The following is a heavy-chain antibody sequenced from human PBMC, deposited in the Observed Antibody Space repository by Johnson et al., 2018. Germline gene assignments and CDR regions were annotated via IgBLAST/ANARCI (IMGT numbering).Heavy chain of an antibody. V-gene: IGHV1-8*01. CDR3: ARDDYSRYNYYYGMDV. Sequence: VQLLETGAEVKKPGASVKVSCKASGYTFTSYDINWVRQATGQGLEWMGWMNPNSGNTGYAQKFQGRVTMTRNTSISTAYMELSSLRSEDTAVYYCARDDYSRYNYYYGMDVWGQGTTVTVSS. CDR2: MNPNSGNT. CDR1: GYTFTSYD. D-gene: IGHD6-13*01. J-gene: IGHJ6*02.